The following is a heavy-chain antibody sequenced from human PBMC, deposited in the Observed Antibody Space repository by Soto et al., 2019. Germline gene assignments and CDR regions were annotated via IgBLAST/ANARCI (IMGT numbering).Heavy chain of an antibody. D-gene: IGHD2-8*01. Sequence: EEQLVESGGGLVQPGGSLRLSCKASGFTFSSYWMHWVRQAPGKGLVWVSRINPRGSLTTYADSVKGRFTISRDNAKNTLFLQINSLRGDDTAVYYCARVPTAKYGVWNYCGQGTLVTVSS. CDR1: GFTFSSYW. CDR2: INPRGSLT. CDR3: ARVPTAKYGVWNY. V-gene: IGHV3-74*01. J-gene: IGHJ4*02.